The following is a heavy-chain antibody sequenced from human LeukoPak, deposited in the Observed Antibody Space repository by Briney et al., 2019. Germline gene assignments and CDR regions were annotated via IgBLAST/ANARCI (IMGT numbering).Heavy chain of an antibody. J-gene: IGHJ4*02. Sequence: PGGSLRLSCAASGFTFSSYAMSWVRQAPGKGLEWVSAISGSGGSTYYADSVKGRFTISRDNAKNSLYLQMNSLRAEDTAVYYCARASLGFDYWGQGTLVTVSS. CDR3: ARASLGFDY. CDR1: GFTFSSYA. V-gene: IGHV3-23*01. CDR2: ISGSGGST. D-gene: IGHD3-16*01.